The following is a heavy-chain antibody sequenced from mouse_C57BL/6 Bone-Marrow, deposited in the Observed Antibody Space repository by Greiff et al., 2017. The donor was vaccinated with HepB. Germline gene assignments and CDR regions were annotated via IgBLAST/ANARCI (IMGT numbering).Heavy chain of an antibody. CDR1: GYTFTDYN. D-gene: IGHD1-1*01. CDR2: INPNNGGT. V-gene: IGHV1-22*01. J-gene: IGHJ4*01. CDR3: ARDWYGSSYGAMDY. Sequence: VQLKQSGPELVKPGASVKMSCKASGYTFTDYNMHWVKQSHGKSLEWIGYINPNNGGTSYNQKFKGKATLTVNKSSSTAYMELRSLTSEDSAVYYCARDWYGSSYGAMDYWGQGTSVTVSS.